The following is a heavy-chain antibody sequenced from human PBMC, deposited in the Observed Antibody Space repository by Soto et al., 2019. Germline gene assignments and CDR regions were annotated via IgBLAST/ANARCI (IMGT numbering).Heavy chain of an antibody. CDR3: ARDPSLYDSRRLNHFDY. D-gene: IGHD3-22*01. V-gene: IGHV3-48*02. J-gene: IGHJ4*02. CDR2: ISSSSSTI. Sequence: WGSLRLSCAASGFTFSSYSMNWVRQAPGKGLEWVSYISSSSSTIYYADSVKGRFTISRDNAKNSLYLQMNSLRDEDTAVYYCARDPSLYDSRRLNHFDYWGQGTLVTVSS. CDR1: GFTFSSYS.